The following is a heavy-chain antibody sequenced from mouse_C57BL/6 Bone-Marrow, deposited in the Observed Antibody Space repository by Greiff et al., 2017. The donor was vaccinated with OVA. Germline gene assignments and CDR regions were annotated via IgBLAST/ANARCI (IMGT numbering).Heavy chain of an antibody. Sequence: VQLQESGPELVKPGASVKISCKASGYTFTDYYINWVKQRPGQGLEWIGWIYPGSGNTTYNEKFKGKATLTVDTSSSTAYMQRSSLTSEDSAVYFCASYYGSSFNYFDYWGQGTTLTVSS. V-gene: IGHV1-84*01. J-gene: IGHJ2*01. CDR3: ASYYGSSFNYFDY. CDR2: IYPGSGNT. CDR1: GYTFTDYY. D-gene: IGHD1-1*01.